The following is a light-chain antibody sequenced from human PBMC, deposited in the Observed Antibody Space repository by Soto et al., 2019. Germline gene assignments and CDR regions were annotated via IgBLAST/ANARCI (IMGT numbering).Light chain of an antibody. CDR2: ATS. V-gene: IGKV3-11*01. CDR1: QSIGNY. CDR3: QQRAIWRGVT. J-gene: IGKJ3*01. Sequence: EVVLTQSPATLSLSPGEGATLSCRASQSIGNYLAWYQQKPGQAPRLLIYATSNRATGIPARFSGSGSGTDFTLTISSLEPEDFAVYYCQQRAIWRGVTFGPGTKVDIK.